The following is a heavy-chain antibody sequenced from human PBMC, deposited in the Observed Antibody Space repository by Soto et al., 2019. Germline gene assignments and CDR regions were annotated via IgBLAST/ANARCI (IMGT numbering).Heavy chain of an antibody. V-gene: IGHV3-9*01. CDR1: GFTFGDYA. CDR3: LKDSYSDFWNTYYTGAGAFYY. J-gene: IGHJ3*01. CDR2: ICWNRATI. D-gene: IGHD3-3*01. Sequence: EVQLVESGGGLVQPGRSLRLSCAASGFTFGDYAMHWVRQVPGRGLEWVSGICWNRATIEYAGSVKGRFTICRDNAKNSLYMQMDSLTAEDAALSFCLKDSYSDFWNTYYTGAGAFYYWGQGTMVTV.